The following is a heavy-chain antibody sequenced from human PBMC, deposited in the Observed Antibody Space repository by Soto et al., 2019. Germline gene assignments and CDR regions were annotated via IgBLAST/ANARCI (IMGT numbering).Heavy chain of an antibody. CDR1: GGTFSSSA. V-gene: IGHV1-69*12. J-gene: IGHJ2*01. CDR2: IIPLFRTP. CDR3: ARPDFGDYWYFDL. D-gene: IGHD4-17*01. Sequence: QVQLVQSGAEMKEPGSSVKVSCKTSGGTFSSSAISWLRQAPGQGLEWMGGIIPLFRTPDYAQKFQGRVTIAADESTSTAYMELNSLRTEDTAVYYCARPDFGDYWYFDLWGRGTLVTVSS.